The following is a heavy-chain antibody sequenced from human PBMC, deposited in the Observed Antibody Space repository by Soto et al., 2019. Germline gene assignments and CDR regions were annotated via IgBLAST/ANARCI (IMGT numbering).Heavy chain of an antibody. CDR1: GCSISSYY. CDR3: ARAIAALNWFDP. D-gene: IGHD6-13*01. V-gene: IGHV4-59*01. Sequence: SETLSLTCTVSGCSISSYYWSWIRQPPGKGLEWIGYIYYSESTNYNPSLKSRVTISVDTSKNQFSLKLTSVTTADTAVYYGARAIAALNWFDPWGQGNLVTVSS. J-gene: IGHJ5*02. CDR2: IYYSEST.